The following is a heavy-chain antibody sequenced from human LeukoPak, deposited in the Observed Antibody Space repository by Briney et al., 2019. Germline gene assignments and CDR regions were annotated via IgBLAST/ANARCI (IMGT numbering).Heavy chain of an antibody. V-gene: IGHV3-23*01. D-gene: IGHD3-9*01. Sequence: GGSLRLSCAASGFTFSSYAMSWVRQAPGKGLEWVSVISAGGGSTFYADSVKGRFTISRDNSMNTLYLQMNSLRAEDTAVYYCAEDSGDFDTLTGYYSTYYFDYWGQGTLVTVSS. CDR2: ISAGGGST. J-gene: IGHJ4*02. CDR1: GFTFSSYA. CDR3: AEDSGDFDTLTGYYSTYYFDY.